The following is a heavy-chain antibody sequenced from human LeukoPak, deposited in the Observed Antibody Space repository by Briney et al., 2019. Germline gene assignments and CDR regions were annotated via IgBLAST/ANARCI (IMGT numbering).Heavy chain of an antibody. D-gene: IGHD3-22*01. CDR1: GFTFSSYG. CDR2: ISGSGGST. V-gene: IGHV3-23*01. J-gene: IGHJ4*02. Sequence: GGSLRLSCAASGFTFSSYGMSWVRQAPGKGLEWVSAISGSGGSTYYADSVKGRFTISRDNSKNTLYLQMNSLRAEDTAVYYCATLAYYYDSSGYYDFDYWGQGTLVTVSS. CDR3: ATLAYYYDSSGYYDFDY.